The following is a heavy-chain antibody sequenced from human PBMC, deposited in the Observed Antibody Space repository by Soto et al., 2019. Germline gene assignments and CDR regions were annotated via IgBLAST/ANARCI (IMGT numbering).Heavy chain of an antibody. Sequence: QVQLVESGGGLVKPGGSLRLSCAASGFSFSDYYMSWIRQAPGKGLEWVSYISSSGSAIYYADSVKGRFTVSRDNAKDSLWLQVNSLRAEDTAVYYCARKYYCSRDACSYGVDVWGQGTTVTVSS. D-gene: IGHD2-15*01. V-gene: IGHV3-11*01. J-gene: IGHJ6*02. CDR2: ISSSGSAI. CDR3: ARKYYCSRDACSYGVDV. CDR1: GFSFSDYY.